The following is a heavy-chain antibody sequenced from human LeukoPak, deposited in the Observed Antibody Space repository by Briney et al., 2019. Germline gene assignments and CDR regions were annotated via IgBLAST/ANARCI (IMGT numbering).Heavy chain of an antibody. CDR1: GFTFSSYS. Sequence: GGSLRLSCAASGFTFSSYSMNWVRQAPGKGLEWVSYISSSSSTIYYADSVKGRFTISRDNAKNSLYLQMNSLRAEDTAVYYCARHHYYGSGSPFDYWGQGTLVTVSS. V-gene: IGHV3-48*04. D-gene: IGHD3-10*01. CDR3: ARHHYYGSGSPFDY. J-gene: IGHJ4*02. CDR2: ISSSSSTI.